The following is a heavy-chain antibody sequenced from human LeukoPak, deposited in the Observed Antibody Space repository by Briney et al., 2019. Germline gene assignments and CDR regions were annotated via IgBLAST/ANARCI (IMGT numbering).Heavy chain of an antibody. CDR1: GGSFSGYY. CDR2: LNHSGDT. CDR3: ARQREYSSSALAGFDP. J-gene: IGHJ5*02. D-gene: IGHD6-6*01. V-gene: IGHV4-34*01. Sequence: SETLSLTCAVYGGSFSGYYWSWIRQPPGKGLEWIGELNHSGDTNYNPSLKSRVTMSLDTSKNQFSLKLTSVTAADTAMYYCARQREYSSSALAGFDPWGGGNLVTVSS.